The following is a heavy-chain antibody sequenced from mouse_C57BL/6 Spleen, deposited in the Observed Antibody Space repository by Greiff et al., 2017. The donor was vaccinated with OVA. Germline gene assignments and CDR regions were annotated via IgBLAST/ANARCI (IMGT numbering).Heavy chain of an antibody. D-gene: IGHD2-2*01. CDR1: GYTFTGYW. V-gene: IGHV1-9*01. CDR2: ILPGSGST. Sequence: QVQLKQSGAELMKPGASVKLSCKATGYTFTGYWIEWVKQRPGHGLEWIGEILPGSGSTNYNEKFKGKATFTADTSSNTAYMQLSSLTTEDSAIYYCARCGYDDEGRGYYYAMDYWGQGTSVTVSS. J-gene: IGHJ4*01. CDR3: ARCGYDDEGRGYYYAMDY.